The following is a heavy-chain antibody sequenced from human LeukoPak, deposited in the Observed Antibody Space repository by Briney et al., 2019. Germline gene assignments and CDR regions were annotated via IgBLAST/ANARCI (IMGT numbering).Heavy chain of an antibody. D-gene: IGHD3-22*01. CDR3: ARILSNYYDSSGYYDL. CDR1: GGTFSSYA. V-gene: IGHV1-69*05. J-gene: IGHJ4*02. Sequence: ASVKVSCKASGGTFSSYAISWVRQAPGQGLEWMGGIIPIFGTANYAQKFQGRVTITTDESTSTAYMELSSLRSEDTAVYYCARILSNYYDSSGYYDLWGQGTLVTVS. CDR2: IIPIFGTA.